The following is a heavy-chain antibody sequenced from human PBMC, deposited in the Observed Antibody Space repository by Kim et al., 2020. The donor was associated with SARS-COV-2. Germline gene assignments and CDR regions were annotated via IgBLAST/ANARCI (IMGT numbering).Heavy chain of an antibody. CDR3: ARGSCSSTSCYMDWFDP. Sequence: GGSLRLSCVASGFTFSSYAMHWVRQAPGKGLEWVAVISYEGSNTYYADSVKGRFTISRDNSKNTLYLQMNSLRTEHTAVYYCARGSCSSTSCYMDWFDPWDQGTLVTVSS. V-gene: IGHV3-30*04. J-gene: IGHJ5*02. CDR2: ISYEGSNT. D-gene: IGHD2-2*01. CDR1: GFTFSSYA.